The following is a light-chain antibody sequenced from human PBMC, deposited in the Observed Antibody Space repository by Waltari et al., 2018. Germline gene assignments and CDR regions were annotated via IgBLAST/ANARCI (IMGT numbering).Light chain of an antibody. CDR3: LQDDSYPRT. CDR2: GAS. Sequence: AIQMTQSPSSLSASVGDRVTITCRASPDIGNELGWYQQTPGKAPKLLIYGASSLQSGVPSRFSGCGSGTDFTLTISSLQPEDVATYYCLQDDSYPRTFGQGTKVEIK. J-gene: IGKJ1*01. CDR1: PDIGNE. V-gene: IGKV1-6*01.